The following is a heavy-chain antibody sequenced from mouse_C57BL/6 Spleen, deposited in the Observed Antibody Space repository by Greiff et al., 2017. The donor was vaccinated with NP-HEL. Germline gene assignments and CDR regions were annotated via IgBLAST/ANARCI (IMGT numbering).Heavy chain of an antibody. Sequence: LQESGAELARPGASVKLSCKASGYTFTSYGISWVKQRTGQGLEWIGEIYPRSGNTYYNEKFKGKATLTADKSSSTAYMELRSLTSEDSAVYFCAREGTYDNYGAMDYWGQGTSVTVSS. J-gene: IGHJ4*01. CDR1: GYTFTSYG. D-gene: IGHD2-1*01. V-gene: IGHV1-81*01. CDR3: AREGTYDNYGAMDY. CDR2: IYPRSGNT.